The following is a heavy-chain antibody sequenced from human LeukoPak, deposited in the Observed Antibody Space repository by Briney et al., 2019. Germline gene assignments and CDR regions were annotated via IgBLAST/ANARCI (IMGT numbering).Heavy chain of an antibody. V-gene: IGHV4-34*01. CDR1: GGSFSNYD. CDR2: INHSGST. D-gene: IGHD1-26*01. J-gene: IGHJ4*02. Sequence: SETLSLTCGVYGGSFSNYDWNWIRQPPGKGLEWIGEINHSGSTSYNPSLKSRVTISVDTSKNQFSLKLNSVTAADTAVYYCARGGWEFDYWGQGTLVTVSS. CDR3: ARGGWEFDY.